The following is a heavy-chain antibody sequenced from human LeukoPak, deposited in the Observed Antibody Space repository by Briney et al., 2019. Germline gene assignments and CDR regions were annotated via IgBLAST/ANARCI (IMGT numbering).Heavy chain of an antibody. D-gene: IGHD3-16*01. CDR3: ARDQRPGWGEYFQH. CDR2: INGSSSDT. J-gene: IGHJ1*01. CDR1: GFTFSDYY. Sequence: PGGSLRLSCAASGFTFSDYYMTWIRQAPGRGLEWISYINGSSSDTNYADSVRGRFTISRDNAKNSLYLLMNSLRVEDTAVYYCARDQRPGWGEYFQHWGQGTLVIVSS. V-gene: IGHV3-11*06.